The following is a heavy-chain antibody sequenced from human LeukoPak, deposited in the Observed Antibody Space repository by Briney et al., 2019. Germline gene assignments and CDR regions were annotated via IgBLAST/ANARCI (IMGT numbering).Heavy chain of an antibody. Sequence: SETLSLTCTVSGVSISSYYWSWIRQPPGKGLEWIGYIYYSGSANYNPSLKNRVTMSVDTSKNQFSLKLSSVTAADTAVYYCARGGPGLYYYGLDVWGQGTTVTVSS. D-gene: IGHD7-27*01. J-gene: IGHJ6*02. CDR3: ARGGPGLYYYGLDV. CDR1: GVSISSYY. CDR2: IYYSGSA. V-gene: IGHV4-59*01.